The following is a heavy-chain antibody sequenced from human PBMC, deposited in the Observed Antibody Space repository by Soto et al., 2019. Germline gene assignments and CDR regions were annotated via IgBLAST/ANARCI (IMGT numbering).Heavy chain of an antibody. CDR1: GFTFGGYS. D-gene: IGHD1-26*01. Sequence: EVQLVESGGGLVQTGGSLRLSCAASGFTFGGYSMNWVRQAPGKGLEWISYISSLSSHRYYAESVEGRFIISRDNAKNSLYLQMKSVRDEATAVYVCVREHRLGARSFDYWGQGTLVTVSS. V-gene: IGHV3-48*02. CDR3: VREHRLGARSFDY. J-gene: IGHJ4*02. CDR2: ISSLSSHR.